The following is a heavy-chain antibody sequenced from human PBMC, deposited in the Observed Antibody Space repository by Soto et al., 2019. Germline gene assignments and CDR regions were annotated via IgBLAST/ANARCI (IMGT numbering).Heavy chain of an antibody. Sequence: QVHLVQPGAEVKKPGASVKVSCKTSGYTFTAFAVHWVRQASGQRLGWMGWINVGNGDTKSSQNLQRRVTITRDTSASTVYMELSSLRSEDTAVYYCVRVAGSGWTLAFWGQGTLVTVSS. V-gene: IGHV1-3*01. D-gene: IGHD6-25*01. J-gene: IGHJ4*02. CDR1: GYTFTAFA. CDR3: VRVAGSGWTLAF. CDR2: INVGNGDT.